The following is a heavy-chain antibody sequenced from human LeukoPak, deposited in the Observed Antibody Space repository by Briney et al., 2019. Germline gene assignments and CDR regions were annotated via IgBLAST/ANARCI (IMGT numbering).Heavy chain of an antibody. Sequence: SETLSLTCTVSGGYIRSNSYYWSWIRQPAGKGLEWIGRIYTSGSTNYNPSLESRVTISVDTSKNQFSLMLSSVTAADTAVYYCARAYCGGDCSWPHYYYYMDVWGKGTTVTVSS. J-gene: IGHJ6*03. V-gene: IGHV4-61*02. CDR3: ARAYCGGDCSWPHYYYYMDV. D-gene: IGHD2-21*01. CDR1: GGYIRSNSYY. CDR2: IYTSGST.